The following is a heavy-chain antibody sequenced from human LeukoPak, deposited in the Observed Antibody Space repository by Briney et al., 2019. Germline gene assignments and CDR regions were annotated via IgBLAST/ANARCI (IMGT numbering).Heavy chain of an antibody. V-gene: IGHV3-30*02. D-gene: IGHD3-22*01. Sequence: GGSLRLSCAASGFTFSTYGMHWVRQAPGKGLAWVTYISSDGSNTYYADSVKGRFTISRDNSKNTLNLHMNSLRAEDTAVYYCAKDPTHYRVWDYYETIGLSYWGQGTLVTVSS. J-gene: IGHJ4*02. CDR3: AKDPTHYRVWDYYETIGLSY. CDR2: ISSDGSNT. CDR1: GFTFSTYG.